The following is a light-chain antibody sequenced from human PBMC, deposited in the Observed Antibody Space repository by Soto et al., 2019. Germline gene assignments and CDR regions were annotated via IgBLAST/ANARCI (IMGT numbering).Light chain of an antibody. Sequence: EMVLTQSPGTLSLSPGERATLSCRASQSVTSSYLAWYQQRPGKAPRLLIYGASNRASGIPDRFSGSGSGTDFTLTISRLEPEDLAVYSCQEYAESRTFGQGTKVEIK. J-gene: IGKJ1*01. CDR3: QEYAESRT. V-gene: IGKV3-20*01. CDR2: GAS. CDR1: QSVTSSY.